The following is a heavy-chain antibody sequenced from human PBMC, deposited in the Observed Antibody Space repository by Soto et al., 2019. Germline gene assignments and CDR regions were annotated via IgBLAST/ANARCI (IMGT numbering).Heavy chain of an antibody. V-gene: IGHV1-69*01. CDR1: GGTFSSYA. CDR3: AREDSNYAGGPNWFDP. CDR2: IIPIFGTA. D-gene: IGHD4-4*01. J-gene: IGHJ5*02. Sequence: QVQLVQSGAEVKKPGSSVKVSCKAAGGTFSSYAISWVRQAPGQGLEWMGGIIPIFGTANYAQKFQGRVTITADESKSKAYMELSSLRSEDTAVYYCAREDSNYAGGPNWFDPWGQGTLVTVYS.